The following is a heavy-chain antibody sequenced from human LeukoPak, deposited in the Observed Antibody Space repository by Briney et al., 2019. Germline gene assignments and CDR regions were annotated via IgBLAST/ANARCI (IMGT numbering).Heavy chain of an antibody. V-gene: IGHV4-59*01. J-gene: IGHJ4*02. Sequence: SETLSLTCTVSDGSISSYYWSWIRQPPGKGLEWIGYMFYSGITNYNPSLKSRVTISVDTSKNQFSLTLSSVTAADTAFYYCARDRGVSGFDYWGQGTPVTVSS. CDR2: MFYSGIT. CDR3: ARDRGVSGFDY. CDR1: DGSISSYY. D-gene: IGHD6-13*01.